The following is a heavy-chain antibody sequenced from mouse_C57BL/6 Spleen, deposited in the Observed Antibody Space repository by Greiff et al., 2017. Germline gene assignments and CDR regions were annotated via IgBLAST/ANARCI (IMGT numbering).Heavy chain of an antibody. V-gene: IGHV1-82*01. J-gene: IGHJ2*01. CDR1: GYAFSSSW. Sequence: QVQLQQSGPELVKPGASVKISCKASGYAFSSSWMNWVKQRPGKGLEWIGRIYPGDGDTNYNGKFKGKATLTADKSSSTAYMQRSSLTSEDSAVYFCAREGKVYGNYDYWGQGTTLTVSS. D-gene: IGHD2-1*01. CDR2: IYPGDGDT. CDR3: AREGKVYGNYDY.